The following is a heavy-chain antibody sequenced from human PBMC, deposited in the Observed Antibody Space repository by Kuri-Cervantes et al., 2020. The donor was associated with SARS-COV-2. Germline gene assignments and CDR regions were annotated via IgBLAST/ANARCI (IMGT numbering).Heavy chain of an antibody. CDR1: GFIFSPFSSSS. Sequence: GGSLRLSCAVSGFIFSPFSSSSMHWVRQAPGKGLEWVARISFDGSDKNYADSVKGRFTSSRDNSKNTLDLQMNSLRAEDTAVYYCAKVDSSGTGAFDIWGQGTMVTVSS. V-gene: IGHV3-30*04. CDR3: AKVDSSGTGAFDI. CDR2: ISFDGSDK. J-gene: IGHJ3*02. D-gene: IGHD3-22*01.